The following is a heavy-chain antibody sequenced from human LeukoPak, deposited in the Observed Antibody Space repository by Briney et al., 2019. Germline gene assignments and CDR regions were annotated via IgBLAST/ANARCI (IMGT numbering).Heavy chain of an antibody. CDR2: IYSSGSI. D-gene: IGHD3/OR15-3a*01. Sequence: SETLSLTCTVSGGSITGYYWNWVRQPAGKGLEWIGRIYSSGSINYNPSLKSRVTMSVDTSKKRFALRLNSVTAADTAVYYCARGDNWPGYFGYWGQGTLVTVSS. CDR3: ARGDNWPGYFGY. V-gene: IGHV4-4*07. J-gene: IGHJ4*02. CDR1: GGSITGYY.